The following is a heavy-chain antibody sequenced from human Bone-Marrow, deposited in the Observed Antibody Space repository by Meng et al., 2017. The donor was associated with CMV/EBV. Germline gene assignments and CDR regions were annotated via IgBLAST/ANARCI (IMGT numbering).Heavy chain of an antibody. CDR3: ARDLRHVSDYGSYEDTFDI. Sequence: SVKVSCKASGGTFSSYAISWVRQAPGQGLEWMGGIIPILGIANYAQKFQGRVTITADKSTSTAYMDLRSLRSDDTAVYYCARDLRHVSDYGSYEDTFDIWGQGTMVTVSS. D-gene: IGHD4-11*01. CDR1: GGTFSSYA. V-gene: IGHV1-69*10. CDR2: IIPILGIA. J-gene: IGHJ3*02.